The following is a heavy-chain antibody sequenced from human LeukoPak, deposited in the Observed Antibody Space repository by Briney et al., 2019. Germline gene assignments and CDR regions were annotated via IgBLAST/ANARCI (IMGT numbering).Heavy chain of an antibody. D-gene: IGHD3-10*01. CDR2: IKQDGSEK. Sequence: GGSLRLSCAASGFTFSSYWMSWVRQAQGKGLEWVANIKQDGSEKYYVDSVKGRFTISRDNAKNSLYLQMNSLRAEDTALYYCAKDPTLRGVIITATVDYWGQGTLVTVSS. J-gene: IGHJ4*02. CDR3: AKDPTLRGVIITATVDY. V-gene: IGHV3-7*03. CDR1: GFTFSSYW.